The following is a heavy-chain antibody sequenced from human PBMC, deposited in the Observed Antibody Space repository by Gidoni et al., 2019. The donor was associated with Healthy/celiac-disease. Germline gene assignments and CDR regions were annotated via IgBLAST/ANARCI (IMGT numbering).Heavy chain of an antibody. CDR1: GFTFDDYA. CDR2: ISWNSGSI. J-gene: IGHJ4*02. V-gene: IGHV3-9*01. Sequence: EVQLVESGGGWVQPGRSLRLSCAASGFTFDDYAMHWVRQAPGKGLEWVSGISWNSGSIGYAYSVKGRFTISRDNAKNSLYLQMNSLRAEDTALYYCAKASVLLGHFDYWGQGTLVTVSS. D-gene: IGHD2-15*01. CDR3: AKASVLLGHFDY.